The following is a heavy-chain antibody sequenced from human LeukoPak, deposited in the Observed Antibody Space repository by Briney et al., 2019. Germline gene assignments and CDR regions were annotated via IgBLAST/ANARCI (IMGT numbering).Heavy chain of an antibody. D-gene: IGHD3-9*01. CDR3: ARVVRYFDWLGPYYFDY. CDR1: GGSFSGYY. Sequence: SETLSLTCAVYGGSFSGYYWSRIRQPPGKGLEWIGEINHSGSTNYNPSLKSRVTISVDTSKNQFSLKLSSVTAADTAVYYCARVVRYFDWLGPYYFDYWGQGTLVTVSS. J-gene: IGHJ4*02. CDR2: INHSGST. V-gene: IGHV4-34*01.